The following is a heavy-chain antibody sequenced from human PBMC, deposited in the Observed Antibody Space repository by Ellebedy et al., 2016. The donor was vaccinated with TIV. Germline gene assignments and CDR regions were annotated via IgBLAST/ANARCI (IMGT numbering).Heavy chain of an antibody. V-gene: IGHV3-48*04. J-gene: IGHJ4*02. CDR3: ARDQGWAVPGTTRFDC. CDR2: ISGSSSPI. Sequence: GESLKISCSASGFTFSSYSMNWVRQAPGKGLEWLSYISGSSSPIYYADSVKGRFTISRDNAKNSLYLQMSSLSAEDTAVYYCARDQGWAVPGTTRFDCWGQGTLVTVSS. CDR1: GFTFSSYS. D-gene: IGHD6-19*01.